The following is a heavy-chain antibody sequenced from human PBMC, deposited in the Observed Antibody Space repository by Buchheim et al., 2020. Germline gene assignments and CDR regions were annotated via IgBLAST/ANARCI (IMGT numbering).Heavy chain of an antibody. Sequence: QVQLQESGPGLVTPSETLSLTCTVSNGSISNYYWTWIRQSPGRDLEWIGHIYYSGTATYNPSLKSRVTISVDTFKDQFTLKLNSVTAADTAVYYCARLNDFWSGYWDYWGQGIL. V-gene: IGHV4-59*01. CDR2: IYYSGTA. CDR1: NGSISNYY. D-gene: IGHD3-3*01. J-gene: IGHJ4*02. CDR3: ARLNDFWSGYWDY.